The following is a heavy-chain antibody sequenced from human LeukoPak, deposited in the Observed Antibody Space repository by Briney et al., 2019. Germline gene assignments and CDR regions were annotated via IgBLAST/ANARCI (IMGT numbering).Heavy chain of an antibody. CDR1: GGIFNTYL. J-gene: IGHJ4*02. CDR2: IIPVFDRP. D-gene: IGHD6-19*01. V-gene: IGHV1-69*06. Sequence: ASVKVSCKASGGIFNTYLISWVRQAPGQGLEWMGGIIPVFDRPNYAQKFQGRVTITADRSTSTGYMELSSLTSEDTAVYYCATQSSHHHNPTYFFDYWGQGTLVTVSS. CDR3: ATQSSHHHNPTYFFDY.